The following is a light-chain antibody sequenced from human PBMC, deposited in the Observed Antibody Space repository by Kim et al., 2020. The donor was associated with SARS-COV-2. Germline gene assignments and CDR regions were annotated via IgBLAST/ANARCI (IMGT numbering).Light chain of an antibody. V-gene: IGLV2-14*03. CDR2: DVS. CDR3: SSHTTSSTYV. Sequence: QSITIPCTRTSSDFGYYKPVSGYQQHPGKAPKLIIYDVSERASGVSNRFSGSQSDNTASLTISGLRAEDEADYYCSSHTTSSTYVFGSGTKVTVL. CDR1: SSDFGYYKP. J-gene: IGLJ1*01.